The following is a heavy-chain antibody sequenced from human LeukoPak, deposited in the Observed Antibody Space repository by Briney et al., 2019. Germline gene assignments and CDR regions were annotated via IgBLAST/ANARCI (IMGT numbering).Heavy chain of an antibody. D-gene: IGHD3-22*01. V-gene: IGHV3-33*01. CDR1: GFTFCSYG. CDR2: IWYDGSNK. Sequence: SGGSLRLSCAASGFTFCSYGMHWVRQAPGKGLEWVAVIWYDGSNKYYADSVKGRFTISRDNSKSTLYLQMNSLRAEDTAVEYCARDSDSTSGYLDYWGQGTLVTVSS. J-gene: IGHJ4*02. CDR3: ARDSDSTSGYLDY.